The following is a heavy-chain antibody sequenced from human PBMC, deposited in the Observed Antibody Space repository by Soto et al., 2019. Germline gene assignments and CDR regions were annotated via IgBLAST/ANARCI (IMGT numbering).Heavy chain of an antibody. J-gene: IGHJ5*02. Sequence: QVQLQQWGAGLLKPSETLSLSCVVYGGSVSGYYWRWIRQPPGKGLEWIGEINHRGSTNCNPSLKGRITMSMDASNNRFSLKLNSVTAADMAVYDCAKRGRYFDWARPVGYWFDPWGQGTLVTVSS. D-gene: IGHD3-9*01. CDR1: GGSVSGYY. V-gene: IGHV4-34*01. CDR3: AKRGRYFDWARPVGYWFDP. CDR2: INHRGST.